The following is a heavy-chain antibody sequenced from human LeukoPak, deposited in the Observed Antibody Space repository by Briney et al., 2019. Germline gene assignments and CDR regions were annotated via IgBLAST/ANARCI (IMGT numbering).Heavy chain of an antibody. CDR3: ARLLLGASTNWFDP. Sequence: SETLSLTCAVYGGSFSGYYWSWIRQPPGKGLEWIGEINHSGSTNYNPSLKSRATISVDTSKNQFSLKLSSVTAADTAVYYCARLLLGASTNWFDPWGQGTLVTVSS. J-gene: IGHJ5*02. D-gene: IGHD3-16*01. V-gene: IGHV4-34*01. CDR1: GGSFSGYY. CDR2: INHSGST.